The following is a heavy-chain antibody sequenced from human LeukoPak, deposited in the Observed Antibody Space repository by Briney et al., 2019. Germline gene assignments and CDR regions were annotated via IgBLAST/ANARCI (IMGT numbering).Heavy chain of an antibody. CDR3: ARGPAMVRGVLIPYGVDV. CDR2: TTHIGST. V-gene: IGHV4-34*01. D-gene: IGHD3-10*01. J-gene: IGHJ6*02. CDR1: GGSFSGYY. Sequence: PSETLSLTCAVSGGSFSGYYWSWIRQPPGKGLEWIGETTHIGSTNYSPSLKSRVTVSVDTSKNQFSLNLSSVTAADTAVYFCARGPAMVRGVLIPYGVDVWGQGTTVTVSS.